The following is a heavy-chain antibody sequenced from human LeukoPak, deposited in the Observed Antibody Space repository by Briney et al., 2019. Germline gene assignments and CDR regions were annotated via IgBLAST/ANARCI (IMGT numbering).Heavy chain of an antibody. Sequence: KPSETLSLTCAVSGYSISSGYYWGWIRQPPGKGLEWIGRIYHSGSTYYNPSLKSRVTLSGDTSKNQFSLKLSSVTAADTAVYYCARHYRARYCSGGSCYSNAYYYYYMDVWGKGTTVTVSS. CDR3: ARHYRARYCSGGSCYSNAYYYYYMDV. J-gene: IGHJ6*03. CDR2: IYHSGST. V-gene: IGHV4-38-2*01. D-gene: IGHD2-15*01. CDR1: GYSISSGYY.